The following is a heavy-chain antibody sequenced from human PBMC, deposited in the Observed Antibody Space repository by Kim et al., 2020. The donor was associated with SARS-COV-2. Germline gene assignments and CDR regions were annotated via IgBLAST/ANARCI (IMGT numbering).Heavy chain of an antibody. CDR2: IIPIFGTA. J-gene: IGHJ5*02. Sequence: SVKVSCKASGGTFSSYAISWVRQAPGQGLEWMGGIIPIFGTANYAQKFQGRVTITADESTSTAYMELSSLRSEDTAVYYCARVGPHFWSGYSPFDPWGQGTLVTVSS. CDR1: GGTFSSYA. D-gene: IGHD3-3*02. V-gene: IGHV1-69*13. CDR3: ARVGPHFWSGYSPFDP.